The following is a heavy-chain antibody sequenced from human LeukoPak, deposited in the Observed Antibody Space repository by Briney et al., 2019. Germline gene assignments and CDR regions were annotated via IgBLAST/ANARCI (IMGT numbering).Heavy chain of an antibody. CDR1: GGSISSGDYY. J-gene: IGHJ4*02. V-gene: IGHV4-30-4*01. CDR3: ARGFGSGSYYPYYFDY. D-gene: IGHD3-10*01. Sequence: SQTLSLTCTVSGGSISSGDYYWSWIRQPPGKGLEWIGYIYYSGSTYYNPSLKSRVTISVDTSKNQFSLKLSSVTAADTAVYYCARGFGSGSYYPYYFDYWGQGTLVTVSS. CDR2: IYYSGST.